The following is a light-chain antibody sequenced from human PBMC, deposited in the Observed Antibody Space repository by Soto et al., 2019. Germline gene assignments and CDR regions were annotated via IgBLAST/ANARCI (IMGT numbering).Light chain of an antibody. CDR1: QSISNY. V-gene: IGKV1-39*01. J-gene: IGKJ3*01. CDR3: QQNYNTPLFT. Sequence: DIQMTQSPSSLSASVGDRVTITCRASQSISNYLNWYQQKPGKAPRLLIYAASSLQSGVPSRFSGSGSGTDFTLTISSLQPEDFATYYCQQNYNTPLFTFGPGTKVDIK. CDR2: AAS.